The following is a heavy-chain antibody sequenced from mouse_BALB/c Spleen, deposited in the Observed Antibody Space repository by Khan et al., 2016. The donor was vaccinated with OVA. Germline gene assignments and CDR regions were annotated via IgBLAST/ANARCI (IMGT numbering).Heavy chain of an antibody. J-gene: IGHJ4*01. CDR2: VSPGSGSP. Sequence: DLVKPGASVKLSCKASGYTFTSYWINWIKQRPGQGLEWIGRVSPGSGSPYYNEIFKGKATVTVDKSSSTAYIQLNSLSSEDSAVYYCTRTSYYGNSRYAMDYWGQGTSVTVSS. CDR1: GYTFTSYW. V-gene: IGHV1S41*01. CDR3: TRTSYYGNSRYAMDY. D-gene: IGHD1-1*01.